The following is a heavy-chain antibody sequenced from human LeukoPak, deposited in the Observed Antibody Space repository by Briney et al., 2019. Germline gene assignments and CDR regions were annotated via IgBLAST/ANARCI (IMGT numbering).Heavy chain of an antibody. Sequence: PSETLSLTCAVYGGSFSGYYWSWIRQPPGKGLEWIGEINHSGSTNYNPSLKSRVTISVDTSENQFSLKLSSVTAADTAVYYCARRDVAVTFDLWGRGTLVTVSS. CDR1: GGSFSGYY. CDR2: INHSGST. CDR3: ARRDVAVTFDL. J-gene: IGHJ2*01. V-gene: IGHV4-34*01. D-gene: IGHD6-19*01.